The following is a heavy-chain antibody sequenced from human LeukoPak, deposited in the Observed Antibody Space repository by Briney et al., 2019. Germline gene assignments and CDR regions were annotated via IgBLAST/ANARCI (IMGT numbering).Heavy chain of an antibody. CDR3: ARDDYGDYYFDY. J-gene: IGHJ4*02. CDR2: IDSDGSNT. D-gene: IGHD4-17*01. Sequence: PGGSLRLSCAASGFTFNNYWMHWVRQAPGKGPVWVSRIDSDGSNTNYADSVKGRFTVSRDDAKNTLYLQMNSLRAEDTAVYYCARDDYGDYYFDYWGQGTLVTVSS. V-gene: IGHV3-74*01. CDR1: GFTFNNYW.